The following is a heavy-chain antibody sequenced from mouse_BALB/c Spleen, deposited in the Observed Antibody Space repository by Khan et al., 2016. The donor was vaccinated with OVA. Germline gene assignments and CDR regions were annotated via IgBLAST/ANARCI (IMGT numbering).Heavy chain of an antibody. Sequence: QVQLKQSGAELARPGASVKMSCKTSGYTFTTYTLHWVKQRPGRSLEWIGYINPSNDYTNYNQKFKDKSTLTADKSSSPAYMQLSSLTSEDSAVYYCARSGQLGLRGGFTYWGQGTLVTVSA. CDR1: GYTFTTYT. V-gene: IGHV1-4*01. D-gene: IGHD3-2*01. CDR3: ARSGQLGLRGGFTY. J-gene: IGHJ3*01. CDR2: INPSNDYT.